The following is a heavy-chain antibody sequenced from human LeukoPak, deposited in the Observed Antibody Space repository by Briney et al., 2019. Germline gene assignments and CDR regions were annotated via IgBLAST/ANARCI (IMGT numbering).Heavy chain of an antibody. V-gene: IGHV3-74*01. CDR2: VDNDGSGS. D-gene: IGHD2/OR15-2a*01. J-gene: IGHJ4*02. CDR3: ARGGFSHGFDL. Sequence: GGSLRLSCAASGFTFSSYYMHWVRQAPGKVLVWVSRVDNDGSGSIYADSVKGRFTTSRDNAKNTVFLQMNSLRVEDTAVYYCARGGFSHGFDLWGQGTRVTVSS. CDR1: GFTFSSYY.